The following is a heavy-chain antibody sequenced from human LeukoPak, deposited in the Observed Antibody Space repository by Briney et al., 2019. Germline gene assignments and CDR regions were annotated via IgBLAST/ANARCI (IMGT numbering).Heavy chain of an antibody. CDR1: GGSVSSYY. CDR3: ARAGGDPLVDAFDI. J-gene: IGHJ3*02. D-gene: IGHD2-21*02. V-gene: IGHV4-34*01. CDR2: INHSGST. Sequence: PSETLSLTCTVSGGSVSSYYWSWIRQPPGKGLEWIGEINHSGSTNYNPSLKSRVTISVDTSKNQFSLKLSSVTAADTAVYYCARAGGDPLVDAFDIWGQGTMVTVSS.